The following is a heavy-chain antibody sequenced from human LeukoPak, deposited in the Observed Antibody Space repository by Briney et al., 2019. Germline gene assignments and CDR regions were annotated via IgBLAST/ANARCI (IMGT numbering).Heavy chain of an antibody. CDR3: ARDLGYCSGGSCYYYGMDV. V-gene: IGHV3-66*01. CDR2: IYSGGST. CDR1: GFTFSSYA. J-gene: IGHJ6*02. Sequence: GGSLRLSCAASGFTFSSYAMSWVRQAPGKGLEWVSVIYSGGSTYYADSVKGRFTISRDNSKNTLYLQMNSLRAEDTAVYYCARDLGYCSGGSCYYYGMDVWGQGTTVTVSS. D-gene: IGHD2-15*01.